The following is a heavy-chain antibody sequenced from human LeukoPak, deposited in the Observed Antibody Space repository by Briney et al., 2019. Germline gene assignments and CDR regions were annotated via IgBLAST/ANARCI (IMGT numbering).Heavy chain of an antibody. CDR2: ICPGDSDT. CDR3: ARSESAIDY. CDR1: GSSFTSYW. V-gene: IGHV5-51*01. J-gene: IGHJ4*02. Sequence: GESLKISCKGSGSSFTSYWIGWVRQLPGKGLEWMGIICPGDSDTRYSPSYQGQVTISADKSISTAYLQWSSLKASDTAMYYCARSESAIDYWGQGTLVTVSS.